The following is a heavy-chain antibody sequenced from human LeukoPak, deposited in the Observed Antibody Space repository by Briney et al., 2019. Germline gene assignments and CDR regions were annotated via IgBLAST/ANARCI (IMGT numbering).Heavy chain of an antibody. D-gene: IGHD4-17*01. V-gene: IGHV3-48*03. Sequence: GGSLRLSCAASGFTFSSYEMNWVRQAPGKGLEWVSYISSSGSTIYYADSAKGRFTISRDNAKNSLYLQMNSLRAEDTAVYYCARDPGPDYGDWYFDYWGQGTLVTVSS. CDR1: GFTFSSYE. CDR2: ISSSGSTI. CDR3: ARDPGPDYGDWYFDY. J-gene: IGHJ4*02.